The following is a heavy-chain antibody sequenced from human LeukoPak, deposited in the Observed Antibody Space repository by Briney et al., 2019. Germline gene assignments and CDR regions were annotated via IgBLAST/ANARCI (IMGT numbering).Heavy chain of an antibody. CDR2: IRFDGSNK. Sequence: GGSLRLSCAASGFTFSSYGMHWVRQAPGKGLGWVAFIRFDGSNKYYGDSVKGRFTISRDNSKNTLYLQMHSLRAEDTAVYYCAKDPSSGWYLAFDYWGQGTLVTVSS. CDR3: AKDPSSGWYLAFDY. J-gene: IGHJ4*02. V-gene: IGHV3-30*02. CDR1: GFTFSSYG. D-gene: IGHD6-19*01.